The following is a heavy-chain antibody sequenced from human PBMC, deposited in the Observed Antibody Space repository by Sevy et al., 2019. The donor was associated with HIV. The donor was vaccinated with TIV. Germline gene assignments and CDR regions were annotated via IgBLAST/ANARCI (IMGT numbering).Heavy chain of an antibody. D-gene: IGHD1-1*01. CDR3: TRWKGLQSIFDY. CDR2: LKSKADGGTV. Sequence: GGSLRLSCTASGFTFGDYCMSWVRQAPGKGLEWVAFLKSKADGGTVDHAPSVKGRFTISRDDSKSIAYLQMNDLTTEDTAVYYCTRWKGLQSIFDYWGQGALVTVSS. CDR1: GFTFGDYC. J-gene: IGHJ4*02. V-gene: IGHV3-49*04.